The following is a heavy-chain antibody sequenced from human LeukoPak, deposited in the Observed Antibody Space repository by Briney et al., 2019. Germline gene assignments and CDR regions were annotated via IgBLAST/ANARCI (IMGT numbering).Heavy chain of an antibody. CDR3: AARGYSYGFDY. V-gene: IGHV4-34*01. J-gene: IGHJ4*02. Sequence: SETLSLTCAVYGGSFSGYCWSWIRQPPGKGLEWIGEINHSGSTNYNPSLKSRVTISVDTSKNQFSLKLSSVTAADTAVYYCAARGYSYGFDYWGQGTLVTVSS. D-gene: IGHD5-18*01. CDR1: GGSFSGYC. CDR2: INHSGST.